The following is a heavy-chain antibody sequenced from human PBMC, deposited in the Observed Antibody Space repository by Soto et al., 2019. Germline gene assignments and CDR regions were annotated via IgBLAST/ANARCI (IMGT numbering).Heavy chain of an antibody. CDR2: INPSGGST. CDR1: GYTFTSYY. D-gene: IGHD4-4*01. V-gene: IGHV1-46*01. Sequence: GASVKVSCKASGYTFTSYYMHWVRQAPGQGLEWMGIINPSGGSTSYAKKFQGRVTMTRDTSTSTVYMELSSLRSEDTAVYYCARVQTVTTQIYYYYGMDVWGQGTTVTVSS. J-gene: IGHJ6*02. CDR3: ARVQTVTTQIYYYYGMDV.